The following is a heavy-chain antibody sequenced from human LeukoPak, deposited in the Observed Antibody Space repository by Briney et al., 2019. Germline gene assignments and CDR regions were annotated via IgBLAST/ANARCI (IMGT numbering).Heavy chain of an antibody. J-gene: IGHJ6*02. CDR2: IYSGGNT. V-gene: IGHV3-66*01. CDR1: GFTFDDYT. Sequence: QPGGSLRLSCAASGFTFDDYTMHWVRQAPGKGLEWVSVIYSGGNTYYADSVKGRFTISRDNSKNTLYLQMNSLRAEDTAVYYCARVVVGATRGGMDVWGQGTTVTVSS. D-gene: IGHD1-26*01. CDR3: ARVVVGATRGGMDV.